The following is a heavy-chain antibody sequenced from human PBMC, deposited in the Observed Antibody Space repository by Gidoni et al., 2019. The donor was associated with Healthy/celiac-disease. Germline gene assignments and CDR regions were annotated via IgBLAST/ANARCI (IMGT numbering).Heavy chain of an antibody. CDR3: AKNMYYYYYGMDV. CDR2: IKQDGSEK. Sequence: EVRLVASGGGLVQPGGSLRLSCAASGFTFSSYWMSWVRQAPGKGLEWVANIKQDGSEKYYVDSVKGRFTISRDNAKNSLYLQMNSLRAEDTAVYYCAKNMYYYYYGMDVWGQGTTVTVSS. CDR1: GFTFSSYW. V-gene: IGHV3-7*01. J-gene: IGHJ6*02.